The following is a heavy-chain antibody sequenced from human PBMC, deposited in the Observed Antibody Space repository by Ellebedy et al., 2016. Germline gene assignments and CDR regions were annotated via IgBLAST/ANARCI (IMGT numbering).Heavy chain of an antibody. CDR3: AGGFYVDY. D-gene: IGHD3-3*01. CDR1: GTTLHNYA. J-gene: IGHJ4*02. V-gene: IGHV3-9*01. Sequence: SLKISXVTSGTTLHNYAMHWVRQVPGKGLEWVSIIYWNNDGTAYADSVKGRFTISRDNAKNTLYLQMNSLSDEDTAVYYCAGGFYVDYWGQGTLVTVSS. CDR2: IYWNNDGT.